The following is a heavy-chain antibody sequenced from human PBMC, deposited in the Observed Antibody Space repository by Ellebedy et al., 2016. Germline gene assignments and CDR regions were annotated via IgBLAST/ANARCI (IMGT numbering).Heavy chain of an antibody. CDR3: TTVYRYNYDSV. J-gene: IGHJ4*02. D-gene: IGHD5-18*01. V-gene: IGHV3-15*01. CDR1: GFTFSNAW. Sequence: LSLTCAASGFTFSNAWMNWVRQAPGKGLEWVGRIKSKTDGGAADYAAPVKGRFTISRDDSKNTLYLQMNSLKTEDTAVYFCTTVYRYNYDSVWGQGTLATVSS. CDR2: IKSKTDGGAA.